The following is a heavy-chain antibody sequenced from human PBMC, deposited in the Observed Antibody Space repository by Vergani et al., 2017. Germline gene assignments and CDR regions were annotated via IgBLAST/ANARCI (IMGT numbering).Heavy chain of an antibody. CDR1: GGSISSSSYY. CDR2: IYYSGST. Sequence: QLQLQESGPGLVKPSETLSLTCTVSGGSISSSSYYWGWIRQPPGKGLEWIGSIYYSGSTYYNPSLKSRVTISVDTSKNQFSLKLSSVTAADTAVYYWARDGLRFLDYGMDVWGQGTTVTVSS. D-gene: IGHD3-3*01. CDR3: ARDGLRFLDYGMDV. V-gene: IGHV4-39*07. J-gene: IGHJ6*02.